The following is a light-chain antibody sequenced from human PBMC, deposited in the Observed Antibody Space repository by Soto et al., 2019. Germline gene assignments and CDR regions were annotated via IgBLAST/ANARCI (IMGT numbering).Light chain of an antibody. CDR3: RQRYSNRRT. CDR2: AAS. V-gene: IGKV1-39*01. CDR1: QSISCY. J-gene: IGKJ1*01. Sequence: DIQMTQSPSSMSAAVGDRVTITCRASQSISCYLNWYQQKPGKAPKLLIYAASSLQTAVPSSFSGSGCGTEFIRPISSLQAQDFATYYCRQRYSNRRTFGEGTKVEIK.